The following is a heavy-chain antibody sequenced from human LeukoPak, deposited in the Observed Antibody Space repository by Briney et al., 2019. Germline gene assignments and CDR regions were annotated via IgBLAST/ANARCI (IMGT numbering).Heavy chain of an antibody. D-gene: IGHD3-22*01. CDR2: ISGSGGST. Sequence: GGSLRLSCAASGFTFSSYAMSWVRQAPGKGLEWVSAISGSGGSTYYADSVKGRFTISRDNSKNTLYLQMNSLRAEDTAVYYCAKMAADSSGFNDAFDIWGQGTMVTVSS. V-gene: IGHV3-23*01. CDR3: AKMAADSSGFNDAFDI. J-gene: IGHJ3*02. CDR1: GFTFSSYA.